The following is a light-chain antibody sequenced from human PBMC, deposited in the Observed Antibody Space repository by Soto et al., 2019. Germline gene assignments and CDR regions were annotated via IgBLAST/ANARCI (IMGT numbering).Light chain of an antibody. Sequence: QSALTQPASVSGSPGQSITISCTGTSSDVGAYNFVSWYQQHPGKAPKLMIYDVSHRPSGVSNRFSGYKSGNTASLTISGLQAEDEADYYCSSYTTSSSYFFGTGTKLTVL. CDR2: DVS. CDR1: SSDVGAYNF. J-gene: IGLJ1*01. CDR3: SSYTTSSSYF. V-gene: IGLV2-14*01.